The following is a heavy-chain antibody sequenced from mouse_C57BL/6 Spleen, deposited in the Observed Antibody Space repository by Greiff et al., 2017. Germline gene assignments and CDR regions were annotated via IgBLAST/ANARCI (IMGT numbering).Heavy chain of an antibody. D-gene: IGHD1-1*01. J-gene: IGHJ1*03. CDR1: GYTFTSYW. Sequence: QVHVKQPGAELVRPGSSVKLSCKASGYTFTSYWMHWVKQRPIQGLEWIGNIDPSDSETHYNQKFKDKATLTVDKSSSTAYMQLSSLTSEDSAVYYCARGGTTGYFDVWGTGTTVTVSS. CDR2: IDPSDSET. CDR3: ARGGTTGYFDV. V-gene: IGHV1-52*01.